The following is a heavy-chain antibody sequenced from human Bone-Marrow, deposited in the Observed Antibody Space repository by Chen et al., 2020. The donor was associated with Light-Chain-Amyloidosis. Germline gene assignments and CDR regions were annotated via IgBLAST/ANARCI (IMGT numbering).Heavy chain of an antibody. CDR1: GFTFTSYW. CDR2: ISPEGSSA. CDR3: AGGRDGYHGYFDY. V-gene: IGHV3-74*02. D-gene: IGHD3-22*01. Sequence: EVQLVESGGGLVQPGGSLRLSCAASGFTFTSYWMHWVRRAPGEGLVWVARISPEGSSANYADSVKGRLTISRDNAKNTLYLQINSLRVEDTAVYFCAGGRDGYHGYFDYWSQGTLVTVSS. J-gene: IGHJ4*02.